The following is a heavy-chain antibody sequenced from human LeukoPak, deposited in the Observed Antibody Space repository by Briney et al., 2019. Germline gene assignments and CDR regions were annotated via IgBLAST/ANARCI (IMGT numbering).Heavy chain of an antibody. D-gene: IGHD6-13*01. CDR2: ISYDGSNK. V-gene: IGHV3-30-3*01. CDR1: GFTFSSYA. Sequence: GGSLRLSCAASGFTFSSYAMSWVRQAPGKGLEWVAVISYDGSNKYYADSVKGRFTISRDNSKNTLYLQMNSLRAEDTAVYYCARSRIAAAGPTYYDYWGQGTLVTVSS. J-gene: IGHJ4*02. CDR3: ARSRIAAAGPTYYDY.